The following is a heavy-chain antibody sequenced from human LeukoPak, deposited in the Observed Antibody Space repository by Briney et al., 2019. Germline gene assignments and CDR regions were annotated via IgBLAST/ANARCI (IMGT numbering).Heavy chain of an antibody. V-gene: IGHV3-23*01. CDR2: ISNSGGRT. CDR3: AKSYNGYESKPDY. Sequence: GGSLRLSCAASGFTFSSYAMCWVRQAPGKGLEWVSSISNSGGRTFYTDSVKGRFTISRDNSKITLYLQMNSLRAEDTAVYYCAKSYNGYESKPDYWGQGTLVTVSS. D-gene: IGHD5-12*01. J-gene: IGHJ4*02. CDR1: GFTFSSYA.